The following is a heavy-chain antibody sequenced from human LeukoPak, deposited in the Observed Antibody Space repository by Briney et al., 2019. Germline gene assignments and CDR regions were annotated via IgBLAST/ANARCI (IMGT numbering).Heavy chain of an antibody. D-gene: IGHD4-17*01. V-gene: IGHV3-30*03. CDR2: ISYDGSNK. J-gene: IGHJ6*01. CDR1: GCKLSSYG. CDR3: ARGMMTTVTYYYYGMEV. Sequence: PGRSLTLSCSPSGCKLSSYGMHWVRQAPGKVLERVAVISYDGSNKYYADSVKGRFTISRDNSKNSLYLQMNSLRAEDTAVYYCARGMMTTVTYYYYGMEVWGQGTTVTGSS.